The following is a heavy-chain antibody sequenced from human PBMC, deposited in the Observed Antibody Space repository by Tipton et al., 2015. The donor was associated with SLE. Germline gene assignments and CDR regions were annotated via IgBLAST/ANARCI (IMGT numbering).Heavy chain of an antibody. D-gene: IGHD3-10*02. CDR1: GGSISGGSYY. J-gene: IGHJ4*02. CDR2: IYTSGST. Sequence: TLSLTCTVSGGSISGGSYYWSWIRQPAGKGLEWIGRIYTSGSTTYNPSLKSRVTISGDTSKNRFSLKLSSVTAADTAVYYCARHVLGTHGALDYWGQGTLVTVSS. CDR3: ARHVLGTHGALDY. V-gene: IGHV4-61*02.